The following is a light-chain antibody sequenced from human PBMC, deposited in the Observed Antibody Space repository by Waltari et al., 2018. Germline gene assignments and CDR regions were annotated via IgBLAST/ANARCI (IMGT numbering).Light chain of an antibody. V-gene: IGLV1-44*01. Sequence: QSLLTQAPSASGTPGQRVPISGSGSSSNIRRNPVSWYQQPPGTAPKLLIYSNNQRPSGVPDRFSGSKSGTSASLAISGLQAEDEADYYCGTWDDSLNGPLFGGGTKVTVL. CDR2: SNN. CDR1: SSNIRRNP. CDR3: GTWDDSLNGPL. J-gene: IGLJ2*01.